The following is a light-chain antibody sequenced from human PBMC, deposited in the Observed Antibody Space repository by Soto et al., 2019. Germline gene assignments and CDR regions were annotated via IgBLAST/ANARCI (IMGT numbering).Light chain of an antibody. CDR3: QQYGTSPWT. CDR2: GPS. J-gene: IGKJ1*01. V-gene: IGKV3-20*01. Sequence: EIVLTQSPGTLSLSPGETATLSCRARQSVSSNYLAWYQQKPGQAPRLLTYGPSSRATGISDRFSGSGSGTDFTLTISRLEPEDSAVYYCQQYGTSPWTFGQGTKVEI. CDR1: QSVSSNY.